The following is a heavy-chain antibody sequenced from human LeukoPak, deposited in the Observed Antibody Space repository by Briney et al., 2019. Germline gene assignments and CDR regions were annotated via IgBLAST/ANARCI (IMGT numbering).Heavy chain of an antibody. CDR1: GYSISSGYY. CDR2: IYHSGST. CDR3: ARDQRTYYFDY. V-gene: IGHV4-38-2*02. J-gene: IGHJ4*02. Sequence: SETLSLTCTVSGYSISSGYYWGWIRPPPGKGLEWIGSIYHSGSTYYNPSLKSRVTISVDTSKNQFSLKLSSVTAADTAVYYCARDQRTYYFDYWGQGTLVTVSS.